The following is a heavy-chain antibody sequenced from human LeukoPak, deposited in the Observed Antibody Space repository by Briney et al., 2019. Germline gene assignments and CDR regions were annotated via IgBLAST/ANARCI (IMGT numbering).Heavy chain of an antibody. Sequence: PGGSLRLSCAASGFTFSSYWMSWVRQAPGKGLEWVANIKQDGSEKYYVDSVKGRFTISRDNAKNSLYLQMNSLRAEDTAVYYCARDRPSMIVVVHPGYYYYGMDVWGQGTTVTVSS. D-gene: IGHD3-22*01. J-gene: IGHJ6*02. CDR1: GFTFSSYW. CDR3: ARDRPSMIVVVHPGYYYYGMDV. CDR2: IKQDGSEK. V-gene: IGHV3-7*01.